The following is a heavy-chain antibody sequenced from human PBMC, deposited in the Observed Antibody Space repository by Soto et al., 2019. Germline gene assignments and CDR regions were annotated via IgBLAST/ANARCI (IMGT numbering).Heavy chain of an antibody. CDR3: ARTTCYSSGWCLDY. CDR2: IYFSGST. J-gene: IGHJ4*02. D-gene: IGHD6-19*01. V-gene: IGHV4-39*01. Sequence: SETLSLTCTFSGGSISSSSYYWAWIRQPPGQGLEWIGTIYFSGSTYYKPSLNSRVTISVDTSKHQFSLQLSSVTAAYTAVYYFARTTCYSSGWCLDYWGQGTLVTVSS. CDR1: GGSISSSSYY.